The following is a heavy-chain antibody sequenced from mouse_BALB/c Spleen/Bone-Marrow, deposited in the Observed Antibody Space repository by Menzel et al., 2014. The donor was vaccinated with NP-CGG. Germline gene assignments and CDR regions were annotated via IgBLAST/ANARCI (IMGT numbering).Heavy chain of an antibody. Sequence: DVMLVESGGGLVKPGGSLKLSCAASGFTFSDYYMYWVRQTPEKRLEWVATISDGGSYTYYPDSVKGRFTISRDNAKNNLDRQMSSLKSEDTAMYYCARGGNYGAMDYWGQGTSVTVSS. J-gene: IGHJ4*01. D-gene: IGHD2-1*01. CDR3: ARGGNYGAMDY. V-gene: IGHV5-4*02. CDR2: ISDGGSYT. CDR1: GFTFSDYY.